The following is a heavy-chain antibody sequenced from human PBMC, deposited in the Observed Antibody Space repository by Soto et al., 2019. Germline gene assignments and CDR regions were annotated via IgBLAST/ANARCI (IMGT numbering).Heavy chain of an antibody. Sequence: ASVKVSCKASGYTFTNYGVSWVRQAPGQGLEWMGWISADTGNTNYAQKLQGRVTMTTDTSTNTAYMELRSLRSDDTAVYYCARVIVSQYSYGKSNWFDPWGQGALVTVSS. CDR1: GYTFTNYG. D-gene: IGHD5-18*01. CDR2: ISADTGNT. V-gene: IGHV1-18*01. CDR3: ARVIVSQYSYGKSNWFDP. J-gene: IGHJ5*02.